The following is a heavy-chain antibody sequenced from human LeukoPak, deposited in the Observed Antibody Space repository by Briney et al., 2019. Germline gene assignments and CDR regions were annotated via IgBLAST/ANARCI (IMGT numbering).Heavy chain of an antibody. CDR3: ARYLDGYRSGNGA. J-gene: IGHJ5*02. CDR2: INTDGSST. D-gene: IGHD5-12*01. CDR1: GFTFSNYW. Sequence: GGSLRLSCAASGFTFSNYWMHWVRQAPGKGLVWVSRINTDGSSTGYADSVKGRFTISRDNAKNTLYLQMNSLRVEDTAVYYCARYLDGYRSGNGAWGQGTLVTVSS. V-gene: IGHV3-74*01.